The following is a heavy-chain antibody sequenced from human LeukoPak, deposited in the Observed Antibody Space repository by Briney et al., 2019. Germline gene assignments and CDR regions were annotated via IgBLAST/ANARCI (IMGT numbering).Heavy chain of an antibody. Sequence: ASVKVSCKASGYTFTSYYMHWVRQAPGQGLEWMGIINPSGGSTSYAQRFQGRVTMTRDMSTSTVYMELSSVTAADTAVYYCARHDSSDAFDIWGQGTMVTVSS. CDR3: ARHDSSDAFDI. V-gene: IGHV1-46*01. CDR2: INPSGGST. J-gene: IGHJ3*02. D-gene: IGHD3-22*01. CDR1: GYTFTSYY.